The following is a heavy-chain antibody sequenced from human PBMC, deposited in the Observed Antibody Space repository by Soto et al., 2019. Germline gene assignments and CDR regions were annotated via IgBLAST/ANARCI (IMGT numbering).Heavy chain of an antibody. CDR1: GFTFSSYG. CDR3: ARDFCSGGSCYSGYYFDY. J-gene: IGHJ4*02. Sequence: EVQLVESGGGLVQPGGSLRLSCAVSGFTFSSYGMNWVRQAPGKGLEWVSYISPSSSTIYYADSVKGRFTISRDNAKNSLSLQMNSLRDEDTAVYYCARDFCSGGSCYSGYYFDYWGQGTLVTVSS. D-gene: IGHD2-15*01. CDR2: ISPSSSTI. V-gene: IGHV3-48*02.